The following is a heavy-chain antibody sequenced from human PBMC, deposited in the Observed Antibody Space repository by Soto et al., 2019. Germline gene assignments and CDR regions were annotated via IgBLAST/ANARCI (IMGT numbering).Heavy chain of an antibody. D-gene: IGHD2-15*01. CDR1: GGSISRGDYY. CDR3: ARVRYCGGGSCGFDY. V-gene: IGHV4-30-4*01. Sequence: PSETLSLTCTVSGGSISRGDYYWSWIRQPPGKGLEWIGYIYYSGTTYYNPSLKSRLTISVDTSRNQFSLKLSSVSAADTAVYYCARVRYCGGGSCGFDYWGQGTLVTVSS. CDR2: IYYSGTT. J-gene: IGHJ4*02.